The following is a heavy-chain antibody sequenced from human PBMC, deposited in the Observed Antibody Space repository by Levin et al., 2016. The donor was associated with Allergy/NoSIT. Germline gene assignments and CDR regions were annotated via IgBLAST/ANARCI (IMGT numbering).Heavy chain of an antibody. Sequence: SETLSLTCAVSGGSISSSNWWSWVRQPPGKGLEWIGEIYHSGSTNYNPSLKSRVTISVDKSKNQFSLKLSSVTAADTAVYYCARGTEIQQENWFDPWGQGTLVTVSS. CDR3: ARGTEIQQENWFDP. V-gene: IGHV4-4*02. CDR1: GGSISSSNW. CDR2: IYHSGST. D-gene: IGHD1-1*01. J-gene: IGHJ5*02.